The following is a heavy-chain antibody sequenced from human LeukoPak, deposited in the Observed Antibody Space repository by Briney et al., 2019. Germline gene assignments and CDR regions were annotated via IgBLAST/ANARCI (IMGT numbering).Heavy chain of an antibody. J-gene: IGHJ5*02. CDR1: GGSTSSYY. CDR2: IYYSGST. V-gene: IGHV4-59*08. Sequence: SETLSLTCTVSGGSTSSYYWSWLRQPPGKGLEWIAYIYYSGSTNYNPSLTSRVTISLDTTKNKFSLKLSSVTAADTAVYYGAGTLAVAGYNWFDPWGQGTLVTVSS. D-gene: IGHD6-19*01. CDR3: AGTLAVAGYNWFDP.